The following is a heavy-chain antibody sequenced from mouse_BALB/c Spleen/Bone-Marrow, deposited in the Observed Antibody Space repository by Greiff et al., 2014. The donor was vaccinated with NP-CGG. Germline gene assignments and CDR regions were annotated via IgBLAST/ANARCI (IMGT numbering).Heavy chain of an antibody. CDR2: ISTYYGDA. Sequence: VQLQQSGAELVRPGVSVKISCKGSGYTFTDYAMHWVKQSHAKSLEWIGVISTYYGDATYNQKFEGKATMTVDKSSSTAYTELARLTSEDSAIYYCARDLDYWGQGTTLTVSS. J-gene: IGHJ2*01. CDR3: ARDLDY. CDR1: GYTFTDYA. V-gene: IGHV1S137*01.